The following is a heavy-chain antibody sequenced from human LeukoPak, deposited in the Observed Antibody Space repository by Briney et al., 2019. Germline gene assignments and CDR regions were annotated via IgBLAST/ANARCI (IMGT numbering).Heavy chain of an antibody. CDR1: GFTFRSYA. CDR3: ARGTSDYYDSSGYIDY. CDR2: ISSSSSYI. D-gene: IGHD3-22*01. Sequence: PGGSLRLSCAASGFTFRSYAMNWVRQAPGKGLEWVSSISSSSSYIYYADSVKGRFTISRDNAKNSLYLQMNSLRAEDTAVYYCARGTSDYYDSSGYIDYWGQGTLVTVSS. J-gene: IGHJ4*02. V-gene: IGHV3-21*01.